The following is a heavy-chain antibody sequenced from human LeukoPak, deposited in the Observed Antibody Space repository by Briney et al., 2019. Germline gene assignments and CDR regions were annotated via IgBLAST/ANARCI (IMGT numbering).Heavy chain of an antibody. CDR1: GYTFTSYD. Sequence: ASVKVSCKASGYTFTSYDINWVRQATAQGLEWMGWMNPNKGNTGYAQKFQGRVTMTRNTSISTAYMELSSLRSEDTAVYYCARGIIAVANDSYYYYGMDVWGQGTTVTVSS. V-gene: IGHV1-8*01. D-gene: IGHD6-19*01. J-gene: IGHJ6*02. CDR2: MNPNKGNT. CDR3: ARGIIAVANDSYYYYGMDV.